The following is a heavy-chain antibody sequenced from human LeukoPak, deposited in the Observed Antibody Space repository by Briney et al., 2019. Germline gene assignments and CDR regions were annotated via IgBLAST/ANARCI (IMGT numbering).Heavy chain of an antibody. D-gene: IGHD3-22*01. CDR3: ATYYYDSSGYYAYFDY. J-gene: IGHJ4*02. CDR2: ISSSSSSI. V-gene: IGHV3-21*01. Sequence: PGGSLRLSCAASGFTFSSYSMNWVRQAPGKGLEWVSSISSSSSSIYYADSVKGRFTISRDNAKNSLYLQMNSLRAEDTAVYYCATYYYDSSGYYAYFDYWGQGTLVTVSS. CDR1: GFTFSSYS.